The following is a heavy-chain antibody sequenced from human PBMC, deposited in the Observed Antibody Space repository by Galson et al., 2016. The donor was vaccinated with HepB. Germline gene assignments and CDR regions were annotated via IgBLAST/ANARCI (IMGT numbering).Heavy chain of an antibody. CDR3: AREDSSTAFDI. V-gene: IGHV4-39*02. D-gene: IGHD2-2*01. CDR2: IYFSGST. CDR1: GGSISSSTYY. J-gene: IGHJ3*02. Sequence: LSLTCTVSGGSISSSTYYWGWIRQPPEKGLEWIGSIYFSGSTYYNPSLKSRVAISVDTSKNQFSLKLSSMTAADTAVYYCAREDSSTAFDIWGQGTMVTVSS.